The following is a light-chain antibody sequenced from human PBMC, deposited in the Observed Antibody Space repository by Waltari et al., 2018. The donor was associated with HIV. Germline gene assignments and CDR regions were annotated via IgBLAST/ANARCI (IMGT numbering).Light chain of an antibody. CDR1: DSNMGTNN. CDR3: AAWADNLNGPVV. V-gene: IGLV1-47*01. CDR2: RNN. J-gene: IGLJ2*01. Sequence: QSVLTQPPSASGTPGQRVTISCSGSDSNMGTNNGHWYQQPPGTAPKLLIYRNNQRPSGVPGRFSGPKSGTSASLAISGLRSEDEADYYCAAWADNLNGPVVFGGGTKLTVL.